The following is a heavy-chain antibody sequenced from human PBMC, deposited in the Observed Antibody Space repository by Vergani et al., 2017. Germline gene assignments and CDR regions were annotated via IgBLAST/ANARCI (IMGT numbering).Heavy chain of an antibody. CDR3: VRTVALWFGETKDGGWFDP. V-gene: IGHV4-61*02. J-gene: IGHJ5*02. CDR1: GESIRSGSHY. Sequence: QVKLQESGPGLLKPSQTLCLTCTVSGESIRSGSHYWSWIRQPAGKGPEWIGHIHTGGSTDLNPSLKSRVTMSVDTSMNQVSLKLNSVTAADTAVYYCVRTVALWFGETKDGGWFDPWGQGTLVTVTS. CDR2: IHTGGST. D-gene: IGHD3-10*01.